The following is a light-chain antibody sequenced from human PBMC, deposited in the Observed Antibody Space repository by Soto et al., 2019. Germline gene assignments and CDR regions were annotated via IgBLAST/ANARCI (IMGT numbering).Light chain of an antibody. CDR1: QDISKY. V-gene: IGKV1-33*01. CDR2: DTS. J-gene: IGKJ1*01. Sequence: LLVGQSPTSLAAFLGDRVTITCQASQDISKYLNWYQQKPGKAPKLLICDTSNLETGVPSRFTGSRSGTDFTLTISSLQPEDIATYYCQQYHSLPRTFGQG. CDR3: QQYHSLPRT.